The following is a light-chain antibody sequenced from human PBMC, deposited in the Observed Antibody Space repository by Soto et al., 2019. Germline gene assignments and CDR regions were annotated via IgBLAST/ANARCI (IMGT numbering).Light chain of an antibody. V-gene: IGKV3-20*01. CDR3: QQFSSTQIT. Sequence: EIVLTQSPGTLSLSPGERATLSCWASHTFSNNNFAWYQQKPGQAPTLLIFGASSRATGIPDRFSGSGSGTHLTPNIRRTETEECGVYYCQQFSSTQITLGQGTRLEIK. J-gene: IGKJ5*01. CDR2: GAS. CDR1: HTFSNNN.